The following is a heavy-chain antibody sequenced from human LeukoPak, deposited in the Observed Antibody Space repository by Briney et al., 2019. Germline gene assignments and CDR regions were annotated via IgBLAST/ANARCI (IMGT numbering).Heavy chain of an antibody. Sequence: PGGSLRLSCAASGFTFSSYAMHWVRQAPGKGLEWVAVISYDGSNKYYADSVKGRFTISRDNSKNTLYLQMNSLRAEDTAVYYCASVDIVAPGFDYWGQGTLVTVSS. CDR1: GFTFSSYA. CDR3: ASVDIVAPGFDY. CDR2: ISYDGSNK. V-gene: IGHV3-30-3*01. D-gene: IGHD5-12*01. J-gene: IGHJ4*02.